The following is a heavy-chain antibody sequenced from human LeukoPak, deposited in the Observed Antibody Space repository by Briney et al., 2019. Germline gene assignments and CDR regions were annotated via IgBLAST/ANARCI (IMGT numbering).Heavy chain of an antibody. D-gene: IGHD5-24*01. J-gene: IGHJ4*02. CDR2: ISAYNGNT. V-gene: IGHV1-18*01. CDR1: GYTFTSYG. Sequence: ASVKVSCKASGYTFTSYGISWVRQAPGQGLEWMGWISAYNGNTNYAQKFQGRVTMTEDTSTDTAYMELSSLRSEDTAVYYCATPRGDGYNAGNGYYFDYWGQGALVTVSS. CDR3: ATPRGDGYNAGNGYYFDY.